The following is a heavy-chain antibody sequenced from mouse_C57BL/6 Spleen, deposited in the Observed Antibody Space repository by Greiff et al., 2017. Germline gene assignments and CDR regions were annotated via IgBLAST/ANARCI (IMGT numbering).Heavy chain of an antibody. D-gene: IGHD2-4*01. V-gene: IGHV5-17*01. CDR3: ARMITRAMDY. Sequence: EVKVEESGGGLVKPGGSLKLSCAASGFTFSDYGMNWVRQAPEKGLEWVAYISSGSSTIYYADTVKGRFTISRDNAKNTLFLQMTSLRSEDTAMYYCARMITRAMDYWGQGTSVTVSS. J-gene: IGHJ4*01. CDR1: GFTFSDYG. CDR2: ISSGSSTI.